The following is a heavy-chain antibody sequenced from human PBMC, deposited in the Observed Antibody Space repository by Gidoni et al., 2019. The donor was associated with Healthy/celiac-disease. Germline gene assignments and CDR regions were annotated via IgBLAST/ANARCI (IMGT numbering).Heavy chain of an antibody. CDR1: GFTFGDYA. J-gene: IGHJ4*02. D-gene: IGHD3-22*01. CDR3: TRAYYYDSEVDY. Sequence: EVQLVESGGGLVQPGRSLRLSCTASGFTFGDYAMSWVRQAPGKGLEWVGFIRSKAYGGTTEYAASVKGRFTISRDDSKSIAYLQMNSLKTEDTAVYYCTRAYYYDSEVDYWGQGTLVTVSS. CDR2: IRSKAYGGTT. V-gene: IGHV3-49*04.